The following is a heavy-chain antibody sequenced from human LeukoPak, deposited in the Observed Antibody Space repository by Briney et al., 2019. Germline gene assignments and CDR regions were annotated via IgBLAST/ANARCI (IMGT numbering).Heavy chain of an antibody. CDR1: GFTFSAYW. Sequence: PGGSLRLSCAASGFTFSAYWMHWVRQAPGKGLVWVSRITSDGNSTNYADSVKGRFTISRDNAKNTVYLQMNSLRAEDTAVYYCARDGQDYGDYFWYFDYWGQGTLVTVSS. V-gene: IGHV3-74*01. J-gene: IGHJ4*02. CDR3: ARDGQDYGDYFWYFDY. CDR2: ITSDGNST. D-gene: IGHD4-17*01.